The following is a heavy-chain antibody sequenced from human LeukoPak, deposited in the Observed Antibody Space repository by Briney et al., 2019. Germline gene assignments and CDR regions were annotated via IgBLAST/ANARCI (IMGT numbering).Heavy chain of an antibody. V-gene: IGHV4-59*12. J-gene: IGHJ4*02. CDR3: ARATAAAGFSADY. D-gene: IGHD6-13*01. CDR1: GGSISSYY. Sequence: PSETLSLTCTVSGGSISSYYWSWIRQPPGKGLEWIGYIYHSGSTNYNPPLKSRVTISVDTSKNQFSLKLSSVTAADTAVYYCARATAAAGFSADYWGQGTLVTVSS. CDR2: IYHSGST.